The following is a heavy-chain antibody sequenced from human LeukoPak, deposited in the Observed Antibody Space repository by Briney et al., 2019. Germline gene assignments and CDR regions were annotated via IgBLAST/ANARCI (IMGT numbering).Heavy chain of an antibody. CDR3: ARGWTYVNY. J-gene: IGHJ4*02. D-gene: IGHD3-10*02. Sequence: PGGSLRLSCAVSGFTFSDYYMSWIRQAPGKGLEWVSYISSGGSTISHADSVKGRFTISRDNAENSLYLQMNSLRAEDTAVYYCARGWTYVNYWGQGTLVTVSS. CDR2: ISSGGSTI. CDR1: GFTFSDYY. V-gene: IGHV3-11*01.